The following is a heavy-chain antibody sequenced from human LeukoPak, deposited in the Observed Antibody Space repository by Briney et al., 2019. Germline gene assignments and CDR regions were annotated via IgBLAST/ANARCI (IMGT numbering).Heavy chain of an antibody. V-gene: IGHV1-46*01. CDR3: ARDPVTIFGVNYYTDV. D-gene: IGHD3-3*01. CDR1: GYTFTSYY. Sequence: ASVKVSCKASGYTFTSYYMHWVRQAPGQGLEWMGIINPSGGSTGYAQKFQGRVTMTRDTSTSTVYMELSSLRSEDTAVYYCARDPVTIFGVNYYTDVWGKGTTVTVSS. J-gene: IGHJ6*03. CDR2: INPSGGST.